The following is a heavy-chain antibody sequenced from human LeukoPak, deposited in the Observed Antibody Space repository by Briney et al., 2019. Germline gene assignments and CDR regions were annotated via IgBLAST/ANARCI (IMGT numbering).Heavy chain of an antibody. Sequence: ASVKVSCKASGYTFTSYGISWVRQAPGQGLEWMGGNTPIFGTANYAQKFQGRVTITTDESTSTSYMELSSLRSEDTAVYYCARDHDLYYDFWSGTRSDAFDIWGQGTMVTVSS. D-gene: IGHD3-3*01. J-gene: IGHJ3*02. CDR3: ARDHDLYYDFWSGTRSDAFDI. V-gene: IGHV1-69*05. CDR2: NTPIFGTA. CDR1: GYTFTSYG.